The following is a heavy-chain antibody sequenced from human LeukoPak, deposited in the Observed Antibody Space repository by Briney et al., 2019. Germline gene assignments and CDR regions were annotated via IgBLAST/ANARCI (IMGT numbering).Heavy chain of an antibody. J-gene: IGHJ5*01. CDR3: VRQGYCTSSNCYRWFDS. D-gene: IGHD2-8*01. V-gene: IGHV4-34*01. Sequence: SETLSLTCAVYGGSFSGYYWSWIRQPPGKGLEWIGEINHSGSTNYNPSLKSRVTISVETSKNQFSLRLSSVTAADTAVQYCVRQGYCTSSNCYRWFDSWGQGTLVTVSS. CDR2: INHSGST. CDR1: GGSFSGYY.